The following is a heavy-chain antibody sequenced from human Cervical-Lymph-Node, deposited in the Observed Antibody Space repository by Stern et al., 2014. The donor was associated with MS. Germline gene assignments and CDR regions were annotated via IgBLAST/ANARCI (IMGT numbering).Heavy chain of an antibody. CDR3: ARDNPYYYGMDV. V-gene: IGHV3-21*01. CDR2: ISSSSSYI. Sequence: EVQLLESGGGLVKPGGSLRLSCAASGFTFSSYSMNRVRQAPGKGLEWVSSISSSSSYIYYADSVKGRFTVSRDNAKNSLYLQMNSLRAEDTAVYYCARDNPYYYGMDVWGQGTTVTVSS. J-gene: IGHJ6*02. CDR1: GFTFSSYS.